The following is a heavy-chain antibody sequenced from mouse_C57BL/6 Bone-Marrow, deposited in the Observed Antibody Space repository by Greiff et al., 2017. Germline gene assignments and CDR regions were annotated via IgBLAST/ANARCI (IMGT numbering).Heavy chain of an antibody. V-gene: IGHV1-64*01. J-gene: IGHJ2*01. CDR1: GYTFTGYW. CDR2: IHPNSGST. CDR3: ARHYGSSFYFDY. Sequence: VQLQQPGAELVKPGASVKLSCKASGYTFTGYWMHWVKQRPGQGLEWIGMIHPNSGSTNYNEKFKSKATLTVDKSSSTAYMQLSSLTSEDSAVYYCARHYGSSFYFDYWGQGTTLTVSS. D-gene: IGHD1-1*01.